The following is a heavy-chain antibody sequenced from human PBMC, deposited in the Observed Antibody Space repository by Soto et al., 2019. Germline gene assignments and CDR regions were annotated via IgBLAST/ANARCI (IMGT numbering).Heavy chain of an antibody. V-gene: IGHV4-30-4*01. CDR1: GGSISSGDYY. CDR3: ARVCGTRESIKLRAFDI. D-gene: IGHD3-10*01. CDR2: IYYSGST. J-gene: IGHJ3*02. Sequence: QVQLQESGPGLVKPSQTLSLTCTVSGGSISSGDYYWSWIRQPPGKGLEWIGYIYYSGSTYYNPSLKSRVTISVDTSKNQFSLKLSSVTAADTAVYYCARVCGTRESIKLRAFDIWGQGTMVTASS.